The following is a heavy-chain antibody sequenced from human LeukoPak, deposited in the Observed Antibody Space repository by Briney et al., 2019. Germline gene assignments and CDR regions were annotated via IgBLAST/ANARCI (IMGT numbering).Heavy chain of an antibody. CDR2: VNHSGST. Sequence: PSETLSLTCAVYGGSFSGYYWSWIRQPPGKGLEWIGEVNHSGSTNYNPSLKSRVTISVDTSKNQFSLKLSSVTAADTAVYYCASQMVTGIDYWGQGTLVTVSS. CDR1: GGSFSGYY. CDR3: ASQMVTGIDY. J-gene: IGHJ4*02. D-gene: IGHD5-18*01. V-gene: IGHV4-34*01.